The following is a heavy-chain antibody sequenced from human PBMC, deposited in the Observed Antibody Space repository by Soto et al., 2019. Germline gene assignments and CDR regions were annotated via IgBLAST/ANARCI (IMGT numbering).Heavy chain of an antibody. CDR3: ARDPAGYYYDSSGYHDAFGI. CDR2: IYYSGST. D-gene: IGHD3-22*01. V-gene: IGHV4-30-4*01. J-gene: IGHJ3*02. CDR1: GGSISSGDYY. Sequence: SETLSLTCTVSGGSISSGDYYWSWIRQPPRKGLEWIGYIYYSGSTYYNPSLKSRVTISVDTSKNQFSLKLSSVTAADTAVYYCARDPAGYYYDSSGYHDAFGIWGQGAMVTVSS.